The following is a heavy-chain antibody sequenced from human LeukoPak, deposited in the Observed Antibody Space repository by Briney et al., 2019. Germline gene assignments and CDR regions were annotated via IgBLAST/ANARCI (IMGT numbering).Heavy chain of an antibody. Sequence: ASVKVSCKASGYTFTAYYMHWVRQAPGQGLEWMGWINPSTGGTLYAQKFQGRVTMTRDTSINTAYMELSSLTSDDTAVYYCARRGPYRYFDYWGQGTLVIVSS. V-gene: IGHV1-2*02. CDR2: INPSTGGT. J-gene: IGHJ4*02. CDR3: ARRGPYRYFDY. D-gene: IGHD3-16*02. CDR1: GYTFTAYY.